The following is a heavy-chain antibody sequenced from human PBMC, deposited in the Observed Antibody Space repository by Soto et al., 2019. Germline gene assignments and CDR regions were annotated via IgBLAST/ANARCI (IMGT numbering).Heavy chain of an antibody. CDR1: GFTFANSW. V-gene: IGHV3-74*01. J-gene: IGHJ4*02. CDR3: ATAEVDY. CDR2: VTGDGHTT. Sequence: HPGGSLRLSCAASGFTFANSWMHWLRQAPGKGPERVSRVTGDGHTTQYVDSVKGRFTVSRDNAKNTLYLQMNSLRAEDTAVYYCATAEVDYWGPGTLVTVSS.